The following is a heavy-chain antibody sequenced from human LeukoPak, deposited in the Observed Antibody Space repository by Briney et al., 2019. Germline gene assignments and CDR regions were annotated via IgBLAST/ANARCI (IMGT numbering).Heavy chain of an antibody. CDR1: GFTFVSHE. Sequence: GGSLRLSCVGSGFTFVSHEMNWVRQAPGKGLEWVSYISSSGSTTYYADSVKGRFTISRDNAKNTLRLQMNSLRDEDTAVYYCTRDPTENYDYIWGSYPYTGYWGQGTLVTVSS. D-gene: IGHD3-16*01. CDR3: TRDPTENYDYIWGSYPYTGY. CDR2: ISSSGSTT. V-gene: IGHV3-48*03. J-gene: IGHJ4*02.